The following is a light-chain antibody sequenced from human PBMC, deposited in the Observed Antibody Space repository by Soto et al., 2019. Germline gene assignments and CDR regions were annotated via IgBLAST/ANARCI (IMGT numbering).Light chain of an antibody. CDR1: ETVATY. CDR3: QHRATWPIT. J-gene: IGKJ5*01. V-gene: IGKV3-11*01. Sequence: DIVLTQSPDTLSLSPGDRATFSCRASETVATYLAWYQQRPGQAPRLLIYEASIRAPGVPDRFSGEGSETDFSLTISGLEPEDSAVYYCQHRATWPITFGQGTRLEIK. CDR2: EAS.